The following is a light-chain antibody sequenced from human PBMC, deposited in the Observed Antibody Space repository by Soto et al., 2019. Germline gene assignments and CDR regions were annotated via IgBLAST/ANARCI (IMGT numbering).Light chain of an antibody. CDR3: QQYGSSPT. Sequence: EIVLTQSPGTLSLSPGDRATLSCRASQSVSNDYLAWYQQKPGQAPRLLIYGASSRATGIPDRFSGSGSGTDFTLTISRLEPEDFAVYYCQQYGSSPTFGGGTKVEIK. CDR2: GAS. V-gene: IGKV3-20*01. CDR1: QSVSNDY. J-gene: IGKJ4*01.